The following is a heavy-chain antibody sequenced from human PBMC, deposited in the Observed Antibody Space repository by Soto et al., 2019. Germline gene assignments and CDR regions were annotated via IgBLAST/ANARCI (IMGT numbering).Heavy chain of an antibody. J-gene: IGHJ4*02. CDR3: ARVYSGSYSDY. CDR1: GGSIRSNNW. D-gene: IGHD1-26*01. V-gene: IGHV4-4*02. CDR2: IFHSGST. Sequence: QVQLQESGPGLVKPSGTLSLTCAVSGGSIRSNNWWSWVRQPPGKGLEWIGEIFHSGSTHYNPSLKTRVTISVDKSKNHFSLKLSSVTAADTAVYYCARVYSGSYSDYWGQGTLVTVSS.